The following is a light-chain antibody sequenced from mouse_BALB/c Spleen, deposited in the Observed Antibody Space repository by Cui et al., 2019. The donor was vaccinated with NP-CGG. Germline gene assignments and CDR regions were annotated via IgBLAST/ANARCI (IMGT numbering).Light chain of an antibody. V-gene: IGLV1*01. CDR3: ALWYSNHWV. J-gene: IGLJ1*01. Sequence: PARFSGSLIGDKAALTITGAQTEDEAISFCALWYSNHWVFGGGTKLTVL.